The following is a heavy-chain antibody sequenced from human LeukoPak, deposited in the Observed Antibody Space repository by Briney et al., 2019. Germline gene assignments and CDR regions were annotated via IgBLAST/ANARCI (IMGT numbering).Heavy chain of an antibody. D-gene: IGHD2-2*01. CDR1: GFTFSSYA. CDR3: AREGYCSSTSCYGNYYMDV. J-gene: IGHJ6*03. Sequence: PGGSLRLSCAASGFTFSSYAMHWVRQAPGKGLEWVAVISYDGSNKYYADSVKGRFTISRDNSKNTLYLQMNSLRAEDTAVYYCAREGYCSSTSCYGNYYMDVWGKGTTVTVSS. V-gene: IGHV3-30*04. CDR2: ISYDGSNK.